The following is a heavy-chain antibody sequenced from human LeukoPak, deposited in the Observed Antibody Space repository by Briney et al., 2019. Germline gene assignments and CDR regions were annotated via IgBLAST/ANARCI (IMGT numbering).Heavy chain of an antibody. CDR1: GFTLRNYA. CDR2: ISGRGGST. V-gene: IGHV3-23*01. Sequence: PGGSLRLSCAASGFTLRNYAMSWVRQAPGKGLEWVSAISGRGGSTYYADSVKGRFTISRDNSKNTLYLQMNSLRAEDTAVYYCAKDQYGRPVPRGTTKQLKFFGFFDYWGQGTLVTVSS. CDR3: AKDQYGRPVPRGTTKQLKFFGFFDY. D-gene: IGHD1-1*01. J-gene: IGHJ4*02.